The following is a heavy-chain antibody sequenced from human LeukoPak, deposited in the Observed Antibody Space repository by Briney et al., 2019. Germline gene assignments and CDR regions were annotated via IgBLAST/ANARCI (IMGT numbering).Heavy chain of an antibody. J-gene: IGHJ4*02. CDR2: INPSTGST. Sequence: ASVKVSCKASGYILTSYYIFWVRQAPGQGLEWMGIINPSTGSTSYSQKFQGRVTMTRDMSTSTVYMELSSLRSEDTALYYCARGVHVRVYDSNPHYGHYWGQGTLVTVSS. D-gene: IGHD3-22*01. V-gene: IGHV1-46*01. CDR1: GYILTSYY. CDR3: ARGVHVRVYDSNPHYGHY.